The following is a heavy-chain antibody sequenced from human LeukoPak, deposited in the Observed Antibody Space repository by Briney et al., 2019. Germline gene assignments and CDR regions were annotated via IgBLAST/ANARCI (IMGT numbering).Heavy chain of an antibody. J-gene: IGHJ6*03. D-gene: IGHD3-3*01. CDR2: IYRSGST. CDR1: GFSVSSVYY. CDR3: ARRPGITIFGVVIMDYYYMDV. V-gene: IGHV4-38-2*02. Sequence: SETLPLTCTVSGFSVSSVYYWGWIRQPPGKGLEWIGSIYRSGSTYYNPSLKSRVTISVDTSKNQFSLKLTSVTAADTAVYYCARRPGITIFGVVIMDYYYMDVWGKGTTVTVSS.